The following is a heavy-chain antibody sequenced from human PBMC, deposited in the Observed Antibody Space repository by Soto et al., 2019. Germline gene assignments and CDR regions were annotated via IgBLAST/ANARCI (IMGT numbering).Heavy chain of an antibody. Sequence: PGGSLRLSCAASGFSFSDSYMSWIRQAPGKGLEWVSHISSGSSYIKYADSVEGRFTISSDNAKNSLYLQMNSLRAEDTAVYFCARETVETDWFDFWGRGVLVTVSS. CDR3: ARETVETDWFDF. V-gene: IGHV3-11*06. CDR1: GFSFSDSY. J-gene: IGHJ4*02. D-gene: IGHD3-9*01. CDR2: ISSGSSYI.